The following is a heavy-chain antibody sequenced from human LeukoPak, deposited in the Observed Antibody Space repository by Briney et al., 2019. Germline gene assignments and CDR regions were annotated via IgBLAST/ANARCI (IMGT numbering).Heavy chain of an antibody. D-gene: IGHD3-22*01. CDR2: ISSGGST. CDR3: ARDSMIVGWYFQH. Sequence: GGSLRLSCAASGFTVSSNYMSWVRQAPGKGLERVSVISSGGSTNYADSVKGRFTISRDNSKNTLNLQMNGLRAEDTAVYYCARDSMIVGWYFQHWGQGTLVTVSS. V-gene: IGHV3-66*01. J-gene: IGHJ1*01. CDR1: GFTVSSNY.